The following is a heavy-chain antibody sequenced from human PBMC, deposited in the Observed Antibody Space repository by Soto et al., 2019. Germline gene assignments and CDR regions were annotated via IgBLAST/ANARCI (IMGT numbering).Heavy chain of an antibody. D-gene: IGHD2-8*01. V-gene: IGHV3-23*01. Sequence: GGSLRLSCAASGFSVSDYAMSWVRQAPGKGLEWVSIISGSGDGTYYGDSVKGRFTLSRDTSQKTLYLQMNNLRGEDTAVYFCTKSRRSVLMVYGFGGMDVWGRGTTVTVSS. CDR3: TKSRRSVLMVYGFGGMDV. J-gene: IGHJ6*02. CDR1: GFSVSDYA. CDR2: ISGSGDGT.